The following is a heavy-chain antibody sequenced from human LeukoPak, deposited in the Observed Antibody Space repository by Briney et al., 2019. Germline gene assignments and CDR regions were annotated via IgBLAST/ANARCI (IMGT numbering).Heavy chain of an antibody. V-gene: IGHV1-46*01. J-gene: IGHJ4*02. CDR1: GYTFTSNY. CDR2: IDPRDGST. CDR3: ARDQEGFDY. Sequence: ASVKVSCKASGYTFTSNYIHWVRQAPGQGLEWMGVIDPRDGSTSYAQKFQGRVTVTRDTSTSTVHMELSGLRSEDTAVYYCARDQEGFDYWGQGTLVTVSS.